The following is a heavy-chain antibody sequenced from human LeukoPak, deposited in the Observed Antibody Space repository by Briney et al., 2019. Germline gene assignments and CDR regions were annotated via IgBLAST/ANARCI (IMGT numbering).Heavy chain of an antibody. Sequence: ASVKVSCKTSRYTFTNYGMHWVRQAPRQSLEWMGWINTGNGNTKSSQKFQDRDTLTRDTSASTAYMELNSLSSEDTAVYFCARVPLHDASGRYYPHWGQGTLVTVSS. V-gene: IGHV1-3*04. CDR1: RYTFTNYG. D-gene: IGHD1-26*01. J-gene: IGHJ1*01. CDR2: INTGNGNT. CDR3: ARVPLHDASGRYYPH.